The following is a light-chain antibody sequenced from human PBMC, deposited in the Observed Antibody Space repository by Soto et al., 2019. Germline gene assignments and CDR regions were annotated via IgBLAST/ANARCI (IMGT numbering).Light chain of an antibody. CDR3: QHYDTSTRT. J-gene: IGKJ1*01. CDR2: GAS. CDR1: QSISSSS. V-gene: IGKV3-20*01. Sequence: EIVLTQSPGTLSLSPGERATLSCRASQSISSSSLTWYQQKPGQAPRLLIFGASGRATGIPDRFSGSGYGTDFALTISRLEPEDFAVYYCQHYDTSTRTFGQGTKVEI.